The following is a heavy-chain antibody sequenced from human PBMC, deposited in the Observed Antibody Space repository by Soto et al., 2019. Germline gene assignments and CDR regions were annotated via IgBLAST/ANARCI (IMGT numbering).Heavy chain of an antibody. D-gene: IGHD6-19*01. CDR2: IDPSDSYT. CDR1: GYSFTSYW. V-gene: IGHV5-10-1*01. CDR3: ATKPRSGWVSMDV. Sequence: GESLKISCKGSGYSFTSYWISWVRQMPGKGLEWMGRIDPSDSYTNYSPSFQGHVTISADKSISTAYLQWSSLKASDTAMYYWATKPRSGWVSMDVRGQGTTVTV. J-gene: IGHJ6*02.